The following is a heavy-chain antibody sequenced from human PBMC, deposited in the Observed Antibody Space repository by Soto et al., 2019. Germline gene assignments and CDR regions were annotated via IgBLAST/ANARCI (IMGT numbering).Heavy chain of an antibody. D-gene: IGHD3-10*01. J-gene: IGHJ4*02. Sequence: QVQLVESGGGVVQPGRSLRLSCAASGFTFSSYGMHWVRQAPGKGLEWVAVISYDGSNKYYAASVKGRFTISRDNSKNTLYLQMNSLRAEDTAVYYCAPWFGSFDYWGQGTLVTVSS. CDR1: GFTFSSYG. CDR2: ISYDGSNK. CDR3: APWFGSFDY. V-gene: IGHV3-30*03.